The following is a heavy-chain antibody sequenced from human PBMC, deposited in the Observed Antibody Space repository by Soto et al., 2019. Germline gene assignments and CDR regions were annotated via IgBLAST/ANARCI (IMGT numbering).Heavy chain of an antibody. Sequence: GGSLRLSGAASGFTFSTFAMSWVGQAPGKGLEWVAAISGGGGSTYYVDSVKGRFTLSRDNSKNTLYLQINSLRAEDTAVYYCARVQSTNLIDYWGQGTLVTVSS. CDR2: ISGGGGST. J-gene: IGHJ4*02. D-gene: IGHD2-2*01. V-gene: IGHV3-23*01. CDR1: GFTFSTFA. CDR3: ARVQSTNLIDY.